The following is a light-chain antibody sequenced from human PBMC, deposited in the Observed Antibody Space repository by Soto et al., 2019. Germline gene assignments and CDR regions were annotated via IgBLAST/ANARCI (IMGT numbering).Light chain of an antibody. CDR1: QSIGNF. J-gene: IGKJ2*01. Sequence: ETVMTQSPATLSVSPGERATLSCRASQSIGNFLSWFQQKPGQSPRLLIYGASTRATGVPLRLTGSGSGTEFTLTISSLQSEDFAVYYCQKYNNWPPEYTFGQGTKLEIK. CDR3: QKYNNWPPEYT. V-gene: IGKV3-15*01. CDR2: GAS.